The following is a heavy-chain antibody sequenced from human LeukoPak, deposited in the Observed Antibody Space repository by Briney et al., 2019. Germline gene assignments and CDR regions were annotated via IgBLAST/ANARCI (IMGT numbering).Heavy chain of an antibody. CDR1: GFTFSTYA. D-gene: IGHD2-15*01. V-gene: IGHV3-23*01. Sequence: PGGSLRLSCAASGFTFSTYAMTWVRQAPGKGLEWVSGISSGGSTYYADSVKGRFTISRDNSKNTLYLQMNSLRAEDTAVYYCAKDLGGYCSGGSCYHSYWGQGTLVTVSS. J-gene: IGHJ4*02. CDR3: AKDLGGYCSGGSCYHSY. CDR2: ISSGGST.